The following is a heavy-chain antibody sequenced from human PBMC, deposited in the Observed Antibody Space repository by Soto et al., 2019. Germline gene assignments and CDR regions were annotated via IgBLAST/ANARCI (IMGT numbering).Heavy chain of an antibody. J-gene: IGHJ4*02. CDR2: ISGSGGST. D-gene: IGHD2-15*01. Sequence: EVQLLESGGGLVQPGGSLRLSCAASGFTFSSYAMSWVRQAPGKGLEWVSAISGSGGSTYYADSVKGRFTISRDNAKNTLYLQMNSRRAEDTAVYYCAKDREDVVVVAATLFDYWGQGTLVTVSS. CDR1: GFTFSSYA. V-gene: IGHV3-23*01. CDR3: AKDREDVVVVAATLFDY.